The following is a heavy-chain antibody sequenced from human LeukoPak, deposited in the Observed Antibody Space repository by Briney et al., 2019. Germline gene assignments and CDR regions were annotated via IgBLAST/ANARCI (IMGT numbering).Heavy chain of an antibody. Sequence: VASVKVSCRACRGTFSSYAISWVRQAPGQGLEWMGRIIPIFGTANYAQKFQGRVTITTDESTSTAYMELSSLRSEDTAVYYCARDDYDSSFDYWGQGTLVTVS. CDR1: RGTFSSYA. CDR2: IIPIFGTA. V-gene: IGHV1-69*05. D-gene: IGHD3-22*01. J-gene: IGHJ4*02. CDR3: ARDDYDSSFDY.